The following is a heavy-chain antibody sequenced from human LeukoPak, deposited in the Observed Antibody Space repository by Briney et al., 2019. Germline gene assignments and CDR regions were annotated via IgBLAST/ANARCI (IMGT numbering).Heavy chain of an antibody. V-gene: IGHV1-69*13. Sequence: GASVNVSCKASGGTFSSYAISWVRQAPGQGLEWMGGIIPIFGTANYAQKFQGRVTITADESTSTAYMELSSLRSEDTAVYYCAREGGNGMDVWGQGTTVTVSS. D-gene: IGHD3-16*01. CDR3: AREGGNGMDV. J-gene: IGHJ6*02. CDR1: GGTFSSYA. CDR2: IIPIFGTA.